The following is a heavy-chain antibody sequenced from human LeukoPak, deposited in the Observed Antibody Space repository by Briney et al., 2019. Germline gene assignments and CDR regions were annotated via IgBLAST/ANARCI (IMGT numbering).Heavy chain of an antibody. CDR1: GFTFSSYW. V-gene: IGHV3-74*01. Sequence: GGSLRLSCAASGFTFSSYWMHWVRQAPGKGLVWVSRINSDGSSTSYADSVKGRFTISRDNAKNTLYLQMNSLRAEDTAVYYCARVSSYYDSSGYFNWFDPWGQGTLVTASS. CDR2: INSDGSST. J-gene: IGHJ5*02. CDR3: ARVSSYYDSSGYFNWFDP. D-gene: IGHD3-22*01.